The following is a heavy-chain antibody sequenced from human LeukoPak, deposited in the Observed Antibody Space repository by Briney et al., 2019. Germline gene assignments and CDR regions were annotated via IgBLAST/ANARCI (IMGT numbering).Heavy chain of an antibody. Sequence: GGSLRLSCAASGFTFSSYAMHWVRQAPGKGLEWVAVISYDGSNKYYADSVKGRFTISRDNSKNTLYLQMNSLRAEDTAVYYCARDRDIVVVVAVPLYYYGMDVWGQGTTVTVSS. J-gene: IGHJ6*02. V-gene: IGHV3-30-3*01. D-gene: IGHD2-15*01. CDR1: GFTFSSYA. CDR2: ISYDGSNK. CDR3: ARDRDIVVVVAVPLYYYGMDV.